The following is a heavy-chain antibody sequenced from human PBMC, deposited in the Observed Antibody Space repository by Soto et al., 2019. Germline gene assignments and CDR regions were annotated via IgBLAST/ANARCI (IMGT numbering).Heavy chain of an antibody. Sequence: EVKLLESGGGLVQPGGSLRLSCAASGFTFRSYGMTWVRQAPGKGLEWVSFSSATGSGTYYADSVKGRFTISRDNSKNTLYLQMTSLRADDTAVYYCAKDRRAGGNYGFYSDFWGQGALVIVSS. J-gene: IGHJ4*02. CDR1: GFTFRSYG. CDR3: AKDRRAGGNYGFYSDF. CDR2: SSATGSGT. D-gene: IGHD1-7*01. V-gene: IGHV3-23*01.